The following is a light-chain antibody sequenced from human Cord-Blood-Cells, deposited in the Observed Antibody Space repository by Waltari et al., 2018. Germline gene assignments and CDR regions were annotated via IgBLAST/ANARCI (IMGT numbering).Light chain of an antibody. CDR1: SSDAGGYNY. CDR3: SSYTSSSTWV. CDR2: DVS. V-gene: IGLV2-14*01. J-gene: IGLJ3*02. Sequence: QSALTQPASVSGSPGPSITIPCTGTSSDAGGYNYVSWYQQHPGKAPNLMIYDVSKRPSGVSNRFSGSKSGNTASLTISGLQAEDEADYYCSSYTSSSTWVFGGGTKLTVL.